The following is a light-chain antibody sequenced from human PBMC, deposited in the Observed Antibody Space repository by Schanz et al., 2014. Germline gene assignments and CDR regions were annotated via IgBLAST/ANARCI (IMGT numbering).Light chain of an antibody. Sequence: EIVMTQSPATLSVSPGERVTLSCRDSQRISSYLAWYQQKPGQAPRLLIYGASNRATGIATRVSGSGSGTDFTLTISRLEPDDFAVYYCQHYVWSPPLTFCVGTMVQIK. V-gene: IGKV3-20*01. CDR3: QHYVWSPPLT. J-gene: IGKJ4*01. CDR1: QRISSY. CDR2: GAS.